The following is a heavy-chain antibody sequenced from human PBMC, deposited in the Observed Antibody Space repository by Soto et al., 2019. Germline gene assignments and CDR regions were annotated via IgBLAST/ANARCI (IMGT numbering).Heavy chain of an antibody. D-gene: IGHD3-9*01. J-gene: IGHJ6*02. Sequence: QVQLVQSGAEVKKPGASVKVSCKASGYTFTSYGISWVRQAPGQGLEWMGWISAYNGNTNYAQKLQGRVTMTTDTSPSTAYRELRSLRSDDTAVYYCARDLYYDILTGYYNPQYGMDVWGQGTTVTVSS. V-gene: IGHV1-18*01. CDR3: ARDLYYDILTGYYNPQYGMDV. CDR2: ISAYNGNT. CDR1: GYTFTSYG.